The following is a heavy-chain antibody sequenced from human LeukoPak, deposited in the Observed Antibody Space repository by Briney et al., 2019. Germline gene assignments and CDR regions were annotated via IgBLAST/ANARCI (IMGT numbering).Heavy chain of an antibody. CDR2: IKSKTDGGTT. Sequence: PGGSLRLSCAASGFTFSSYWMTWVRQAPGKGLEWVGRIKSKTDGGTTDYAAPVKGRFTISRDDSKNTLYLQMNSLKTEDTAVYYCTTDIRVGIAARPSSDYWGQGTLVTFSS. D-gene: IGHD6-6*01. V-gene: IGHV3-15*01. J-gene: IGHJ4*02. CDR1: GFTFSSYW. CDR3: TTDIRVGIAARPSSDY.